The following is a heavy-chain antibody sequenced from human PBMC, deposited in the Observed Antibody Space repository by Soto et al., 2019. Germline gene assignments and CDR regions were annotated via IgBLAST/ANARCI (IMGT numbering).Heavy chain of an antibody. J-gene: IGHJ6*02. CDR3: ARGPFRPSAMDV. CDR1: GVSFKKNV. V-gene: IGHV1-69*10. Sequence: SVKVSCKTSGVSFKKNVFTWVRQAPGQGLEWLGPTIPAHGNTHHIEKFQDRVTITVDDATRTVDMEVRHPTSEDTAIYYCARGPFRPSAMDVWGQGTTVTVSS. D-gene: IGHD3-10*01. CDR2: TIPAHGNT.